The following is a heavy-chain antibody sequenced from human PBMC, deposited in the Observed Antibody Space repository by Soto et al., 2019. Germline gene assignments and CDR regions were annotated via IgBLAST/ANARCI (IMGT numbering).Heavy chain of an antibody. CDR2: ISYDGNVA. D-gene: IGHD1-1*01. J-gene: IGHJ4*02. CDR3: AKEGPVSNWYFDY. Sequence: QVQLVESGGGVVQPGRSLRLSCAASGFTFSNYGMHWVRQAPGKGLEWVIVISYDGNVAYYADSVKGRVTISRDNSKNTLHLQVNSLRTEDTAMYYCAKEGPVSNWYFDYWGQGTLVTVSS. V-gene: IGHV3-30*18. CDR1: GFTFSNYG.